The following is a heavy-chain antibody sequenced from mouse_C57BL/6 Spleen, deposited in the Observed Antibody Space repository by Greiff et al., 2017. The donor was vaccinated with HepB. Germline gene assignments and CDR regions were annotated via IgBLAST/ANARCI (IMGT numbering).Heavy chain of an antibody. CDR1: GYTFTSYW. CDR2: IDPKSGGT. CDR3: ARGSTSHTYHINYGGYFDY. Sequence: VQLQQPGAELVKPGASVKLSCKASGYTFTSYWMHWVKQRPGRGLEWIGRIDPKSGGTKYNEKFKSKATLTVDKPSSTAYMQLSSLTSEDSAVYYCARGSTSHTYHINYGGYFDYWGQGTTLTVSS. D-gene: IGHD1-1*01. V-gene: IGHV1-72*01. J-gene: IGHJ2*01.